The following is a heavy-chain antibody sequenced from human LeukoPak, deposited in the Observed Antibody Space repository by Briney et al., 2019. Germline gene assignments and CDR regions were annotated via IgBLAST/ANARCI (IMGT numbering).Heavy chain of an antibody. Sequence: SSETLSLTCTVSGGSISSGSYYWSWIRQPAGKGLEWIGRIYTSGSTNYNPSLKSRVTISVDTSKNQFSLKLSSVTAADTAVYYRARMGIAAAEVWFDPWGQGTLVTVSS. CDR2: IYTSGST. CDR3: ARMGIAAAEVWFDP. J-gene: IGHJ5*02. CDR1: GGSISSGSYY. D-gene: IGHD6-13*01. V-gene: IGHV4-61*02.